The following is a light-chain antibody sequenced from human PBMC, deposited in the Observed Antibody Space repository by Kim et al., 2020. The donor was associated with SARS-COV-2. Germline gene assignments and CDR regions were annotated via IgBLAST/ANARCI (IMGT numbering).Light chain of an antibody. CDR1: QSVLYSSTNKNY. J-gene: IGKJ1*01. Sequence: DIVMTQSPDSLAVSLGERATINCKSSQSVLYSSTNKNYLAWYQQKPGQPPKLLIYWASTRESGVPDRFSGSGSGTDFTLTISSLQAEDVAVYYCQQYYSLWTFGQGTKVDIK. V-gene: IGKV4-1*01. CDR3: QQYYSLWT. CDR2: WAS.